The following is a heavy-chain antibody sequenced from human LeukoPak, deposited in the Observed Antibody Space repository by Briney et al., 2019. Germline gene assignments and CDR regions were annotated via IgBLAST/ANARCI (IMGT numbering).Heavy chain of an antibody. CDR1: GFTFSSYA. CDR2: ISGSGGST. Sequence: GGSLRLSCAASGFTFSSYAMSWVRQAPGKGLERVSAISGSGGSTYYADSVKGRFTISRDNSKNTLYLQMNSLRAEDTAVYYCARRARRVFRAHANDYWGQGTLVSVSS. J-gene: IGHJ4*02. CDR3: ARRARRVFRAHANDY. V-gene: IGHV3-23*01.